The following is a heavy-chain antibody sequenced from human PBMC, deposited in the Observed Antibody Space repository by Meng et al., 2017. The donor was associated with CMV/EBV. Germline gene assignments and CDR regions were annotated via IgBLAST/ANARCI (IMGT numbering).Heavy chain of an antibody. CDR3: ARDDRPYGSGSYSHYYYYGMDV. D-gene: IGHD3-10*01. V-gene: IGHV3-9*01. Sequence: SLKISCAASGFTFDDYAMHWVRQAPGKGLEWVSGISWNSGSIGYADSVKGRFTISRDNAKNSLYLQMNSLRAEDTAVYYCARDDRPYGSGSYSHYYYYGMDVWGQGTTVTVSS. CDR2: ISWNSGSI. J-gene: IGHJ6*02. CDR1: GFTFDDYA.